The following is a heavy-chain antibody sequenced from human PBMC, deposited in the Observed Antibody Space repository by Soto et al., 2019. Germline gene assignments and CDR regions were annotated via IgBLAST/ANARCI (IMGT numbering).Heavy chain of an antibody. CDR1: EFTFSIYA. V-gene: IGHV3-23*01. CDR3: AKEAVAVAGNFDL. J-gene: IGHJ2*01. CDR2: ISGNDGDT. Sequence: EVQLLESGGGLVQPGGSLRLSCAASEFTFSIYAMNWVRQAAGMGLEWVSGISGNDGDTYYADSVKGRFTISRDNFKNRLYLQMNSLRVEDTAIYYCAKEAVAVAGNFDLWGRGTLVSVSA. D-gene: IGHD6-13*01.